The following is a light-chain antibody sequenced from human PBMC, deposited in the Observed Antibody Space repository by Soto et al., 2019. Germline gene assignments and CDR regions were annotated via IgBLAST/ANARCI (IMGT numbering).Light chain of an antibody. CDR1: QGISSW. CDR2: AAS. J-gene: IGKJ4*01. Sequence: DLQMTQSPSSLSASVGDRVSITCRASQGISSWVAWYQQRPGKGPKSLIFAASSLQSGVSSRFSASGSGTDFTLTINNLQPEDSATYYCQQYLTYPPSFGGGTKVEIK. CDR3: QQYLTYPPS. V-gene: IGKV1D-16*01.